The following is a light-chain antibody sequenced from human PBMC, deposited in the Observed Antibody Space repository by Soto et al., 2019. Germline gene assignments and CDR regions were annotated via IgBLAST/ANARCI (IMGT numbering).Light chain of an antibody. V-gene: IGLV2-8*01. CDR3: SSYADSVL. Sequence: QSVLTQPPSASGSPGQSVTISCTGTSRDVGGYNYVSWYQQHPGKAPKLIIFDVTKRPSGVPDRFSGSKSGNTASLTVSGLQAEDEADYYCSSYADSVLFGGGTKLTVL. CDR2: DVT. J-gene: IGLJ2*01. CDR1: SRDVGGYNY.